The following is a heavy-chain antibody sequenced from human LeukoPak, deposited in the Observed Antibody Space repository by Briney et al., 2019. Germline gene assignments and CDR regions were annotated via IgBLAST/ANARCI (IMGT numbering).Heavy chain of an antibody. V-gene: IGHV4-34*01. Sequence: SETLSLTCAVYGGSFSGYYWSWIRQPPGKGLEWIGEINHSGSTNYNPSLKSRVTISVDTSKNQFSLKLSSVTAADTAVYYCARATLPGDFDYWGQGTLVTVSS. CDR2: INHSGST. CDR1: GGSFSGYY. J-gene: IGHJ4*02. CDR3: ARATLPGDFDY.